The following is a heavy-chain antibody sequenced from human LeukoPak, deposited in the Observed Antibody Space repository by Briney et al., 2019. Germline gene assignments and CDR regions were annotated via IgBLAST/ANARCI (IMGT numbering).Heavy chain of an antibody. CDR3: ARRRFVRGPDVVNPFDY. Sequence: PSETLSLTCAVSGGSISSSNWWSWIRQPPGKGLERIGSINYSGSTYYNPSLKSRVTISIDTPKSQFSLKLSSVTAADTAVYYCARRRFVRGPDVVNPFDYWGQGTLVTVSS. J-gene: IGHJ4*02. V-gene: IGHV4-39*01. CDR2: INYSGST. CDR1: GGSISSSNW. D-gene: IGHD2-8*01.